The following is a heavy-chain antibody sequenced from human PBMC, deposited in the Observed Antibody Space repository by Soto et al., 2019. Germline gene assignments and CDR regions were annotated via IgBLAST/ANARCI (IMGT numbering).Heavy chain of an antibody. D-gene: IGHD6-13*01. J-gene: IGHJ6*02. CDR2: MNTHSDDT. Sequence: QVQLVQSGAEVKKPGASVQVPCKPSGYTFTSYDINWVRQAPGQGLEWVGWMNTHSDDTRSAQKLRGRLTLTRETTMRAVYMKFSTLRPDCTAVYYCAREWSAAVHFYGMAVGGQGTTGAASS. CDR3: AREWSAAVHFYGMAV. CDR1: GYTFTSYD. V-gene: IGHV1-8*01.